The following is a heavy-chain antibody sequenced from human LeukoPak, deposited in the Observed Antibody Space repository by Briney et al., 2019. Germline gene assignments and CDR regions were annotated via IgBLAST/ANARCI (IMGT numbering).Heavy chain of an antibody. J-gene: IGHJ3*02. CDR3: ARDRSYDPVTFDI. CDR2: IYYSGST. Sequence: SQTLSLTCTVSGGSISSGGYYWSWIRQPPGKGLEWIGYIYYSGSTNYNPSLKSRVTISVDTSKNQFSLKLSSVTAADTAVYYCARDRSYDPVTFDIWGQGTMVTVSS. V-gene: IGHV4-61*08. CDR1: GGSISSGGYY. D-gene: IGHD5-12*01.